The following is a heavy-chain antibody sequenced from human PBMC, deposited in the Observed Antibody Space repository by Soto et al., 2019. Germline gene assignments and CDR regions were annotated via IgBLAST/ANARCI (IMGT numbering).Heavy chain of an antibody. V-gene: IGHV4-59*01. J-gene: IGHJ4*02. CDR2: IYYSGST. CDR3: ASRIAAAGTGFFY. Sequence: QVQLQESGPGLVKPSETLSLTCTVSGGSISSYYWSWIRQPPGKGLEWIGYIYYSGSTNYNPSLKSRVAISVDTSKNQFSLKLSSVTAADTAVYYCASRIAAAGTGFFYWGQGTPVTVSS. CDR1: GGSISSYY. D-gene: IGHD6-13*01.